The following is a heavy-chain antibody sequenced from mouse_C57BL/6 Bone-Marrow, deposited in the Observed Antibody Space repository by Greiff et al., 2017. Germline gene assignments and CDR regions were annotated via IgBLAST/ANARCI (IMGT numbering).Heavy chain of an antibody. V-gene: IGHV1-42*01. CDR2: INPSTGGT. CDR3: AREDDGYYGFAD. CDR1: GYSFTGYY. J-gene: IGHJ3*01. Sequence: EVQLQQSGPELVKPGASVKISCKASGYSFTGYYMNWVKQSPEKSLEWIGEINPSTGGTTYNQKFKAKATLTVDKSSSTAYMQLKSLTSEDSAVYYCAREDDGYYGFADWGQGTLVTVSA. D-gene: IGHD2-3*01.